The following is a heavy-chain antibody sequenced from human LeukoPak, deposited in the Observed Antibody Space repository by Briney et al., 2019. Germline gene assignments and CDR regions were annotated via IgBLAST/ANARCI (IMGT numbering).Heavy chain of an antibody. CDR3: ARGGTDEVAVAGYWYFDL. Sequence: SETLSLTCAVYGGSFSGYYWSWIRQPPGKGLEWIGEVNHSGSTNYNPSLKSRVTISVDTSKNQFSLKLSSVTAADTAVYYCARGGTDEVAVAGYWYFDLWGRGTLVTVSS. CDR1: GGSFSGYY. V-gene: IGHV4-34*01. J-gene: IGHJ2*01. D-gene: IGHD6-19*01. CDR2: VNHSGST.